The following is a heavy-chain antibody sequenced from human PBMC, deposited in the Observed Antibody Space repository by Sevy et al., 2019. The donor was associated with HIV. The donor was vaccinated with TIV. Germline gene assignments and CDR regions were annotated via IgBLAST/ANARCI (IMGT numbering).Heavy chain of an antibody. V-gene: IGHV3-64*01. CDR3: ARGGQQWLVAVGVWFDP. D-gene: IGHD6-19*01. Sequence: GGSLRLSCAASGFTFSSYAMHWVRQAPGKGLEYVSAISSNGGSTYYANSVKGRFTISRDNSKNTLYLQMGSLRAEDMAVYYCARGGQQWLVAVGVWFDPWGQGTLVTVSS. CDR1: GFTFSSYA. J-gene: IGHJ5*02. CDR2: ISSNGGST.